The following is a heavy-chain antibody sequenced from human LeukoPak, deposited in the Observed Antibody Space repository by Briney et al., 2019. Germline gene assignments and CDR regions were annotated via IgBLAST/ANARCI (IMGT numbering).Heavy chain of an antibody. D-gene: IGHD2-2*01. CDR2: ISAYNGNT. CDR3: ARDYCSSTSCYLYYFDY. Sequence: ASVKVSCKASGYTFTSYGISWVRQAPGQGLEWMGWISAYNGNTNYAQKLQGRVTMTTDTSTSTGYMELRSLRSDDTAVYYCARDYCSSTSCYLYYFDYWGQGTLVTVSS. V-gene: IGHV1-18*01. CDR1: GYTFTSYG. J-gene: IGHJ4*02.